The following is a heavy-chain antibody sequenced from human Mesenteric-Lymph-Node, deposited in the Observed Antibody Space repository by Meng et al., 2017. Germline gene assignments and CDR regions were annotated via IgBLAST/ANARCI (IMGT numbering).Heavy chain of an antibody. CDR3: ARASGWSGPFYYYGMDV. J-gene: IGHJ6*02. CDR2: ISYDGSTN. V-gene: IGHV3-30*04. D-gene: IGHD3-10*01. CDR1: GFTFSSFA. Sequence: GESLKISCAASGFTFSSFAMHWVRQAPGKGLEWVAVISYDGSTNSYADSVKGRFTISRDSSKNMLSLQMIGLREEDTAVYYCARASGWSGPFYYYGMDVWGQGTTVTVSS.